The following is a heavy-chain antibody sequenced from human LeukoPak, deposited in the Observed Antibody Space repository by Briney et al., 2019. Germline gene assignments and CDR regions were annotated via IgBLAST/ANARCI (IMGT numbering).Heavy chain of an antibody. V-gene: IGHV3-21*01. CDR1: GFTFSTYS. D-gene: IGHD5-18*01. Sequence: PGGSLRLSCAASGFTFSTYSMNWVRQAPGTGLEWVSSISSSSTYIYYADSVKGRFTISRDNAKDSLFLQMNSLRAEDTAVYYCTRVHIPQQLWTHAFDIWGQGTMVTVSS. J-gene: IGHJ3*02. CDR3: TRVHIPQQLWTHAFDI. CDR2: ISSSSTYI.